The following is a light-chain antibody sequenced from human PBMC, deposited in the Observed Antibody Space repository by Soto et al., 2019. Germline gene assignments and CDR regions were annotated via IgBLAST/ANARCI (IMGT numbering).Light chain of an antibody. CDR1: QSVSTY. J-gene: IGKJ4*01. V-gene: IGKV3-11*01. Sequence: ETVLTQSPATLSLSPGESANLSCRASQSVSTYLAWYQQKPGQAPRLLIYDASNRATGIPARFSGSGSGTDFILTISRLEPEDSAVYYCQDRSNWPLFTFGGGTKVDIK. CDR2: DAS. CDR3: QDRSNWPLFT.